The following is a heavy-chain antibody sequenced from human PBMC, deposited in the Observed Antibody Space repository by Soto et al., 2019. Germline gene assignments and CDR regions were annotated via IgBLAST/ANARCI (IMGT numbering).Heavy chain of an antibody. D-gene: IGHD3-10*01. V-gene: IGHV5-51*01. CDR2: IYPGDSDT. J-gene: IGHJ6*02. CDR1: GYSFTSYW. Sequence: PGESLKISCKGSGYSFTSYWIGWVRQMPGKGLEWMGIIYPGDSDTRYSPSFQGQVTISADKSIGTAYLQWSSLKASDTAMYYCARRYYYGSGSYRGYGMDVWGQGTTVTVSS. CDR3: ARRYYYGSGSYRGYGMDV.